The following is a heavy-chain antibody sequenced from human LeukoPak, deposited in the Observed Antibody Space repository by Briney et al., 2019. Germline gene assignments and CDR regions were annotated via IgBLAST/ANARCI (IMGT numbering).Heavy chain of an antibody. V-gene: IGHV4-34*01. J-gene: IGHJ5*02. D-gene: IGHD3-10*01. CDR1: GGSFSTYY. Sequence: PSETLSLTCAVYGGSFSTYYWSWIRQPPGKGLEWIGEINHSGSTNYNPSLKSRVTISVDTSKNQFSLKLSSVTAADTAVYYCAISSGSYDALDPWGQGTLVTVSS. CDR2: INHSGST. CDR3: AISSGSYDALDP.